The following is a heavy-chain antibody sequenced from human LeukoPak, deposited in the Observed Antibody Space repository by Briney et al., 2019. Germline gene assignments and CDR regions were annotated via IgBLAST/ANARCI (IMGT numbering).Heavy chain of an antibody. CDR1: GFTFSSYS. D-gene: IGHD3-22*01. Sequence: GGSLRLSCAASGFTFSSYSMNWGRQAPGKGLEWVSYISSRSGTIHYADSVKGRFTVSRDNAKNSLYLQMNSLRAEDTAVYYCARAENYYDSSGYQTDYWGQGTLVTVSS. V-gene: IGHV3-48*04. J-gene: IGHJ4*02. CDR3: ARAENYYDSSGYQTDY. CDR2: ISSRSGTI.